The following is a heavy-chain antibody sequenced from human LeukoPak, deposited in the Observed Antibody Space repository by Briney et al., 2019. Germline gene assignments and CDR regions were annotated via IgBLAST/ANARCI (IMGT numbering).Heavy chain of an antibody. CDR2: INPNSGGT. V-gene: IGHV1-2*06. D-gene: IGHD1-26*01. CDR3: ARDRGRELSDY. J-gene: IGHJ4*02. CDR1: GYTFTGYY. Sequence: APVKVSCKASGYTFTGYYMHWVRQAPGQGLEWMGRINPNSGGTNYAQKFQGRVTMTRDTSISTAYMELSRLTSDDTAVYYCARDRGRELSDYWGQGTLVTVSS.